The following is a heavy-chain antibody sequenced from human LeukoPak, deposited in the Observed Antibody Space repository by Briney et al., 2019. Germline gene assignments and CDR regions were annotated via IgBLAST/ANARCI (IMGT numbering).Heavy chain of an antibody. CDR1: GFTFTDYY. Sequence: KSGGSLRPSCAASGFTFTDYYMSWIRQAPGKGLEWVSYISNSGSSTYYADSVKGRFTISRDIAKNSLYLQMNSLRAEDTAVYSCARGRDGYNSGAFDIWGQGTMVTVSS. V-gene: IGHV3-11*04. J-gene: IGHJ3*02. CDR2: ISNSGSST. CDR3: ARGRDGYNSGAFDI. D-gene: IGHD5-24*01.